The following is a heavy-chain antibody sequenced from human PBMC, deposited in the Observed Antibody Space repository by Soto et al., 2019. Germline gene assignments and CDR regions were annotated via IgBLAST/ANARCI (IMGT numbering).Heavy chain of an antibody. CDR3: ARDKAWAAADNYFDY. CDR1: GFTFSSYG. V-gene: IGHV3-33*01. J-gene: IGHJ4*02. CDR2: IWYDGSNK. D-gene: IGHD6-13*01. Sequence: PGGSLRLSCAASGFTFSSYGMHWVRQAPGKGLEWVAVIWYDGSNKYYADSVKGRFTISRDNSKNTLYLQMNSLRAEDTAVYYCARDKAWAAADNYFDYWGQGTLVTVSS.